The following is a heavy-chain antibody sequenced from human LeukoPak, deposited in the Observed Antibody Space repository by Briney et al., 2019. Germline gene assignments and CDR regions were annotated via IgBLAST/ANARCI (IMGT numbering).Heavy chain of an antibody. CDR2: ISGSGGST. Sequence: GGSLRLSCAASGFTFSSYAMSWVRQAPGKGLEWVSAISGSGGSTYYADSVKGRFTISRDNSKNTLYLQMNSLRAEDTAVYYCAKDPYDYVWGSYHIDYWGQGTLVTVSS. CDR1: GFTFSSYA. D-gene: IGHD3-16*01. CDR3: AKDPYDYVWGSYHIDY. J-gene: IGHJ4*02. V-gene: IGHV3-23*01.